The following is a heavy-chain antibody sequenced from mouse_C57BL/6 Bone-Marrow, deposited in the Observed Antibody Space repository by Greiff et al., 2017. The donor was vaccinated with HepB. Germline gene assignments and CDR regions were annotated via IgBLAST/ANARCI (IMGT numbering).Heavy chain of an antibody. CDR2: IDPSDSYT. Sequence: VQLQQPGAELVMPGASVKLSCKASGYTFTSYWMHWVKQRPGQGLEWIGEIDPSDSYTNYNQKFKGKSTLTVDKSSSTAYMQLSSLTSEDSAVYYCAREKYGNLDYWGQGTTLTVSS. CDR3: AREKYGNLDY. V-gene: IGHV1-69*01. D-gene: IGHD2-1*01. J-gene: IGHJ2*01. CDR1: GYTFTSYW.